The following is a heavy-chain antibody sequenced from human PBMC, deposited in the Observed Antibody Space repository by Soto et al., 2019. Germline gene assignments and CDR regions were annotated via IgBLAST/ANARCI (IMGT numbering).Heavy chain of an antibody. J-gene: IGHJ4*02. V-gene: IGHV3-7*01. CDR1: GFTFSSYW. D-gene: IGHD3-10*01. CDR2: IKQDGSEK. Sequence: GGSLRLSCAASGFTFSSYWMSWVRQAPGKGLEWVANIKQDGSEKYYVDSVKGRFTISRDNAKNSLYLQMNSLRAEDTAVYYCARAGFIRLLWFGEDYFDYWGQGTLVTVSS. CDR3: ARAGFIRLLWFGEDYFDY.